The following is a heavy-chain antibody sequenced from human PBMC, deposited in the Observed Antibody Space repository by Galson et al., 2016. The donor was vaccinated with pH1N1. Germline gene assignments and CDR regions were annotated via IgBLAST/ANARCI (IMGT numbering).Heavy chain of an antibody. Sequence: SLRLSCAASGFTFSNYDMHWVRQAPGRGLAWVAFRRYDGSDKYYADSVKGRFTISRDNSKNTLYLQMNSLKVEDTAVYYCAKFWQELPDGFDYCGQGTLVAVPS. CDR3: AKFWQELPDGFDY. CDR2: RRYDGSDK. CDR1: GFTFSNYD. V-gene: IGHV3-30*02. J-gene: IGHJ4*02. D-gene: IGHD6-13*01.